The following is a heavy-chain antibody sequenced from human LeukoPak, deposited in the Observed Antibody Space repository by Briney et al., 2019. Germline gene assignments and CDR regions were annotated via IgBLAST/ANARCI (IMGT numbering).Heavy chain of an antibody. J-gene: IGHJ4*02. CDR1: GITFSPSA. CDR2: MSGSGDRR. Sequence: GGSLRLSCAASGITFSPSAMSWVRQAPGEGLEWVSAMSGSGDRRYYADSVRGRFIISRDNSKNTLYLEMNSLRVEDTAEYYCAKESGSSWHRLRIDYWGQGTLVTVSS. CDR3: AKESGSSWHRLRIDY. V-gene: IGHV3-23*01. D-gene: IGHD6-13*01.